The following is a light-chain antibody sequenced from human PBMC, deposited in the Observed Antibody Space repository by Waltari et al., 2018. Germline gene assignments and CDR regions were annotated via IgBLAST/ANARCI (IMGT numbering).Light chain of an antibody. CDR1: QNIDNN. CDR2: GAS. J-gene: IGKJ4*01. Sequence: EVVMTPSPPALSVSPGETVTLSCKESQNIDNNLAWYQQKPGQSPMLLIYGASTRATGVPARFSGSGSGTEFTLTISSLQSEDCAVYYCQQCNSWPPLTFGGGTKVEIK. V-gene: IGKV3-15*01. CDR3: QQCNSWPPLT.